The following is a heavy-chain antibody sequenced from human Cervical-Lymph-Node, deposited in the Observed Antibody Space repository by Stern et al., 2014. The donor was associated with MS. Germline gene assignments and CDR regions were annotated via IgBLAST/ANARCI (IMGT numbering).Heavy chain of an antibody. J-gene: IGHJ3*02. CDR1: GFIFSNYG. V-gene: IGHV3-30*18. Sequence: VQLVESGGAVVQPGRSLRLSCEASGFIFSNYGMQWVRQAPGKGLEWVALIAYDGSKIYYADSVKGRFTISRDNSGNTLFLHMSSLRPDDTAVYFCAKYVASEEDAFDTWGQGTMVAVAP. CDR3: AKYVASEEDAFDT. D-gene: IGHD3-16*01. CDR2: IAYDGSKI.